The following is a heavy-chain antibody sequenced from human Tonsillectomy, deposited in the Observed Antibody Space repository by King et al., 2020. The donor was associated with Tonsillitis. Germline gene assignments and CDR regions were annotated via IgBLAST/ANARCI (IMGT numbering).Heavy chain of an antibody. CDR2: VFLTGST. V-gene: IGHV4-4*02. Sequence: QLQESGPGLVKPSGTLSLTCGVSGGSITTSYWWSWVRQPPGKGLEWIGDVFLTGSTNYNPSLESRVTLLVDKTKNQFSLKVNAVTAADTAVYYCARGGLGFDSWGQGTLVTVSS. CDR3: ARGGLGFDS. CDR1: GGSITTSYW. D-gene: IGHD3-16*01. J-gene: IGHJ5*01.